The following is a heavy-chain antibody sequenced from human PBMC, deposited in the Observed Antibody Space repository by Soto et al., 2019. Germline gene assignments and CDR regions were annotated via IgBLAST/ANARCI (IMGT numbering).Heavy chain of an antibody. J-gene: IGHJ6*03. CDR3: ARVVYCSSTSCYYYYYYYMDV. CDR2: IYYSGST. CDR1: GGSISSGGYY. D-gene: IGHD2-2*01. V-gene: IGHV4-31*03. Sequence: PSETLSLTCTVSGGSISSGGYYWSWIRQHPGKGLEWIGYIYYSGSTYYIPSLKSRVTISVDTSKNQFSLKLSSVTAADTAVYYCARVVYCSSTSCYYYYYYYMDVWGKGTTGTVSS.